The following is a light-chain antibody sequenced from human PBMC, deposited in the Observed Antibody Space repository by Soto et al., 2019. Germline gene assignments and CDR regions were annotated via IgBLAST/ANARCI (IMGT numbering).Light chain of an antibody. CDR3: QQYGRSPGYT. J-gene: IGKJ2*01. V-gene: IGKV3-20*01. CDR1: QSVSSSY. Sequence: EIVLTQSPGTLSLSPGERATISCRASQSVSSSYLAWYQQKPGQAPRLLIYGASSRATGIPDRFSGSGSGTDFTLTISRLEPEDVAVYYCQQYGRSPGYTFGQGTKLEIK. CDR2: GAS.